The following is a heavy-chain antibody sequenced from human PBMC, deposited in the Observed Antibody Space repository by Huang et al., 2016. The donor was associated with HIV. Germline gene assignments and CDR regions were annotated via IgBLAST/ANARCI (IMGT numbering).Heavy chain of an antibody. CDR3: ARRGVAAKHFDF. V-gene: IGHV4-59*13. CDR2: GYVKGNT. CDR1: GDSKNSSY. D-gene: IGHD3-10*01. Sequence: QVHLRESGPGLVKPSETLSLSCCVSGDSKNSSYWNWVRQPPGTGLGWVGQGYVKGNTKYNPSLRRRVTISVDTSKKQCYLKLNSVTAADTAFYYCARRGVAAKHFDFWGQGIVVTVSS. J-gene: IGHJ4*02.